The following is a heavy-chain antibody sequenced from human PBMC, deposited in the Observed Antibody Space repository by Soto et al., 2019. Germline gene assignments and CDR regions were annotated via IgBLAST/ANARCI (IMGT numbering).Heavy chain of an antibody. V-gene: IGHV4-31*03. CDR1: GGSISSGGYY. CDR3: ARDLGYCTNGVCYTYDYYYYYGMDV. CDR2: IYYSGST. Sequence: QVQLQEPGPGLVKPSQTLSLTCTVSGGSISSGGYYWSWIRQHPGKGLEWIGYIYYSGSTYYNPSLKSRVTISVDTSKNQFSLKLSSVTAADTAVYYCARDLGYCTNGVCYTYDYYYYYGMDVWGQGTTVTVSS. J-gene: IGHJ6*02. D-gene: IGHD2-8*01.